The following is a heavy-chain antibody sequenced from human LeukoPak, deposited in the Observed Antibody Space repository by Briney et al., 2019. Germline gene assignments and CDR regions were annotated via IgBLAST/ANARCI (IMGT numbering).Heavy chain of an antibody. V-gene: IGHV3-9*01. J-gene: IGHJ6*02. CDR3: AKDRLVKRSGYYYGIDV. CDR2: ISWNSGSI. D-gene: IGHD3-9*01. CDR1: GFMFDDYA. Sequence: GRSLRLSYAASGFMFDDYAMHWVRQAPGKGLEWVSGISWNSGSIGYADSVKGRFTISRDNAKNSLYLQMNSLRAEDTALYFCAKDRLVKRSGYYYGIDVWGQGTTVTVSS.